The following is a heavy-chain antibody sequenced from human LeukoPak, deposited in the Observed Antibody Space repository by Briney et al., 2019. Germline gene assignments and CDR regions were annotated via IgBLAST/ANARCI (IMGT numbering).Heavy chain of an antibody. V-gene: IGHV1-8*01. J-gene: IGHJ6*02. CDR2: MNPNSGNT. CDR1: GYTFTSYD. CDR3: ARGYCSGGSCYGMDV. D-gene: IGHD2-15*01. Sequence: VGSVKVSCKASGYTFTSYDINWVGQAPGQGLEGRGWMNPNSGNTVYAQKFQGRVTMTRTTSITTAYMGLSSLRSEDTAVYYCARGYCSGGSCYGMDVWGQGTTVTVSS.